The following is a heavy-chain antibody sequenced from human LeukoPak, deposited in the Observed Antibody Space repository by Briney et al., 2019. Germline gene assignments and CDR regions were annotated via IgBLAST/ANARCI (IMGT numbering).Heavy chain of an antibody. D-gene: IGHD7-27*01. J-gene: IGHJ4*02. Sequence: PSETLSLTCTVSGGSTSSYYWSWIRQPPGKGLEWIGYIYYSGSTNYNPSLKSRVTISVDTSKNQFSLKLSYVTAADTAVYFCARESSWGNFDYWGQGTLVTVSS. CDR1: GGSTSSYY. V-gene: IGHV4-59*01. CDR2: IYYSGST. CDR3: ARESSWGNFDY.